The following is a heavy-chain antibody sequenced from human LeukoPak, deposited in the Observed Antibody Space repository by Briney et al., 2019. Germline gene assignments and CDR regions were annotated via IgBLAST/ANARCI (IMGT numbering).Heavy chain of an antibody. CDR1: GYTFTSYG. CDR3: ARDRCSSTSCYRRWFDP. Sequence: ASVKVSCKASGYTFTSYGISWVRQAPGQGLEWMGWINPNSGGTNYAQKFQGRVTMTRDTSISTAYMELSRLRSDDTAVYYCARDRCSSTSCYRRWFDPWGQGTLVTVSS. CDR2: INPNSGGT. D-gene: IGHD2-2*02. V-gene: IGHV1-2*02. J-gene: IGHJ5*02.